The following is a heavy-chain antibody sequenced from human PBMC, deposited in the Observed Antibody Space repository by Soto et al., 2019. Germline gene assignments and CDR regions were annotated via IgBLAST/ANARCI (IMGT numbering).Heavy chain of an antibody. CDR3: ARGRVVAATRADLSY. J-gene: IGHJ4*02. Sequence: PGGSLRLSCAASGFTFSSYAMHWVRQAPGKGLEWVAVISYDGSNKYYADSVKGRFTISRDNSKNTLYLQMNSLRAEDTAVYYCARGRVVAATRADLSYWGQGTLVTVSS. CDR1: GFTFSSYA. CDR2: ISYDGSNK. D-gene: IGHD2-15*01. V-gene: IGHV3-30-3*01.